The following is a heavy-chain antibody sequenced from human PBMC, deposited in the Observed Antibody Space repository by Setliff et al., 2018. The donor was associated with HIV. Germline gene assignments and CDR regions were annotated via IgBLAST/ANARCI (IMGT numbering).Heavy chain of an antibody. CDR2: ISNSESGGRT. J-gene: IGHJ2*01. CDR1: GFTFRSYA. D-gene: IGHD3-16*01. Sequence: GASVKVSCAGSGFTFRSYAMTWVRQAPGKGLEWVSGISNSESGGRTFYADSVKGRFTISRDNSKNTLYMQMSSLRAEDTAVYYCAKTLPTFSTYNWYFDLWGRGTLVTVSS. CDR3: AKTLPTFSTYNWYFDL. V-gene: IGHV3-23*01.